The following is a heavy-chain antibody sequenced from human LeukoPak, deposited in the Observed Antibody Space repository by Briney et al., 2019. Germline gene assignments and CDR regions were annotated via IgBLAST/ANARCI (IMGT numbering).Heavy chain of an antibody. V-gene: IGHV4-59*01. J-gene: IGHJ2*01. Sequence: SETLSLTCTVSGASISSYYWNWIRQPPGKGLEWIGNIFYSGTTNYNPSLKSRVTISIDTSKNQFSLKLSSVTAADTAVYYCARNSGWYFDLWGRGTLVTVSS. CDR1: GASISSYY. CDR2: IFYSGTT. D-gene: IGHD6-19*01. CDR3: ARNSGWYFDL.